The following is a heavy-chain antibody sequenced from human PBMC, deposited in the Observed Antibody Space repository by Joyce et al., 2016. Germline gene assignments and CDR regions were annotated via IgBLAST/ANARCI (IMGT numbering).Heavy chain of an antibody. CDR2: MSGSGDST. Sequence: EVQLLESGGGLVQPGGSLRLSCAASGFTFSRYAMTWVRQAPGKGREWVTGMSGSGDSTYYADSVKGRFTISRDNSKNTLYLQMNSLRAEDTAVYYCVKEEDIVVVPAASSYWGQGTLVTVSS. V-gene: IGHV3-23*01. CDR3: VKEEDIVVVPAASSY. CDR1: GFTFSRYA. D-gene: IGHD2-2*01. J-gene: IGHJ4*02.